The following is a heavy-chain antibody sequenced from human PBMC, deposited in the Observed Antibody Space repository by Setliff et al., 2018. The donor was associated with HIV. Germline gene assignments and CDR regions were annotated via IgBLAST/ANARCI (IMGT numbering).Heavy chain of an antibody. D-gene: IGHD3-10*01. CDR1: GDSFSSNTNH. V-gene: IGHV4-31*03. Sequence: SETLSLTCTVSGDSFSSNTNHWGWIRQPPGKGLEWIGYIYSSGSTYYNPSLKSRVTILLDTSKNQFSLKLSSVTAADTAVYYCARDRDGVTMARGVIIRVGFDYWGQGTLVTVSS. CDR3: ARDRDGVTMARGVIIRVGFDY. CDR2: IYSSGST. J-gene: IGHJ4*02.